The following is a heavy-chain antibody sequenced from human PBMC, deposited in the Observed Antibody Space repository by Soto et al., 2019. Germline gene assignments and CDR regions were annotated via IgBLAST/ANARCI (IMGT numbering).Heavy chain of an antibody. Sequence: QVQLQESGPGLVKPSQTLSLTCTVSGGSISSGDSYWSWIRQPPGKGLEWIGFIYYSGTPYYNPSLKSRXXMXVXLSKNQFSLKLNSVTAADTAVYFCATTDYDSRGSDYWGQGTLVTVSS. D-gene: IGHD3-22*01. CDR2: IYYSGTP. V-gene: IGHV4-30-4*01. J-gene: IGHJ4*02. CDR3: ATTDYDSRGSDY. CDR1: GGSISSGDSY.